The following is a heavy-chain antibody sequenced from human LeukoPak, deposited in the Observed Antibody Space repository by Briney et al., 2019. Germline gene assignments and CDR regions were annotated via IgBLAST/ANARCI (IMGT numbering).Heavy chain of an antibody. D-gene: IGHD3-10*01. CDR3: ARAHTYYSSGTYWVY. Sequence: ASVKVSCKTSGYTFTSYDNSWVRQAPGQGLEWMGWISAYTGNSNYAQNLQGRVTMTADTSTSTAYMELRSLSSDDTAVYYCARAHTYYSSGTYWVYWGQGTLVTVSS. V-gene: IGHV1-18*01. CDR2: ISAYTGNS. J-gene: IGHJ4*02. CDR1: GYTFTSYD.